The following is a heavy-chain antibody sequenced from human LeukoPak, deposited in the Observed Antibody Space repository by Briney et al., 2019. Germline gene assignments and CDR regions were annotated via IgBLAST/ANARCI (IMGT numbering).Heavy chain of an antibody. CDR2: IYSDGTT. J-gene: IGHJ3*02. D-gene: IGHD3-3*01. Sequence: GGTLRLSCAASGFTFSKYGMSWVRQAPGKGLECVSVIYSDGTTYYADSVKGRFTISRDNSKNTLYLEMNSLRVEDTAVYYCSRVVYFDVSIDIWGQGTTVTVSS. CDR1: GFTFSKYG. V-gene: IGHV3-53*01. CDR3: SRVVYFDVSIDI.